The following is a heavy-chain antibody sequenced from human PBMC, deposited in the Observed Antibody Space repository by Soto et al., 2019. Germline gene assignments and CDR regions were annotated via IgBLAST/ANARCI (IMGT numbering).Heavy chain of an antibody. CDR2: MNPNSGNT. CDR3: ARPYGSALSVYYGMDV. Sequence: QVPLVQSGAEVKKPGASVKVSCKASGYTFTSYDINWVRQATGQGLEWMGWMNPNSGNTGYAQKFQGRVTITADESTSTAYMELSSLISEDTAVYYCARPYGSALSVYYGMDVWGQGTTVTCSS. D-gene: IGHD2-15*01. J-gene: IGHJ6*02. V-gene: IGHV1-8*01. CDR1: GYTFTSYD.